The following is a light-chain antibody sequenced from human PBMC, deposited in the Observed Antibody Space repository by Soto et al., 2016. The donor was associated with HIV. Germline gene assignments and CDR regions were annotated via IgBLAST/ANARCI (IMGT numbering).Light chain of an antibody. CDR1: QSISTW. Sequence: DIQMTQSPSTLSASVGDRVTITCRASQSISTWLAWYQQKPGKAPKLLIYKASSLESGVPSRFSGSGSGTEFTPTISSLQPDDFATYYCQQYDRSPLFGRGPSWRSN. CDR3: QQYDRSPL. CDR2: KAS. J-gene: IGKJ2*01. V-gene: IGKV1-5*03.